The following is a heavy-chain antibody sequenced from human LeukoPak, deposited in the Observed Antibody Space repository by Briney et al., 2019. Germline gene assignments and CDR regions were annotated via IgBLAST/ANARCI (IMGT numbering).Heavy chain of an antibody. Sequence: SDTLSLTCAVYGGSFSDYYRSWLRQPPGKGLEWIGEVHHSGSTNYSPSLKSRVTISVDTSKNQFYLKLSSLTAADTAVYYCAREPAGSGWSFDSWGRGTRVTVS. V-gene: IGHV4-34*01. J-gene: IGHJ4*02. CDR1: GGSFSDYY. D-gene: IGHD6-19*01. CDR2: VHHSGST. CDR3: AREPAGSGWSFDS.